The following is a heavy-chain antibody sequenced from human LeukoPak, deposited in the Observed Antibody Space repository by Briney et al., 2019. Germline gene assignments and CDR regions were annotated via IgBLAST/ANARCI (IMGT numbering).Heavy chain of an antibody. J-gene: IGHJ4*02. CDR1: GFTFSDYY. D-gene: IGHD5-24*01. V-gene: IGHV3-11*01. CDR2: ISSSGNNI. Sequence: GGSLRLPCAASGFTFSDYYMSWVRQAPGKGLEWVSYISSSGNNIYYADSVKGRFTISRDNAKNSLYLQMNSLRAEDTAVYYCAREKEEMATMEPLDYWGQGTLVTVSS. CDR3: AREKEEMATMEPLDY.